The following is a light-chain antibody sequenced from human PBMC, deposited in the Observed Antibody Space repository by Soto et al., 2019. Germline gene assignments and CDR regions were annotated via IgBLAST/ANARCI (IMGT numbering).Light chain of an antibody. CDR3: QQYYTTLVT. J-gene: IGKJ4*01. CDR1: QSVLYSSNNKNY. CDR2: WAS. Sequence: DIVMTQSPDSLAVSLGERATINYKASQSVLYSSNNKNYLAWYQQKPGQPPNLLIYWASTRESGVPDRFSGSGSGTDFTLTISSLQAEDVAVYYCQQYYTTLVTFGGGTKVEIK. V-gene: IGKV4-1*01.